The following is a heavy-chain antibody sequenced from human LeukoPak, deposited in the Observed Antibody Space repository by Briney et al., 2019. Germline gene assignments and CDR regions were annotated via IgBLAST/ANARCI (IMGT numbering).Heavy chain of an antibody. V-gene: IGHV4-59*08. J-gene: IGHJ3*02. Sequence: KPSRTLSLTCTVSGGSISGHHWTWIRQPPGTGLEWIGYFYDSGDFNYNPSLKSRVTISTDMSNNQFSLWMSSVTAADTAMYYCARLLRPGGRKGDAFDIWGQGTLATVSS. D-gene: IGHD1-26*01. CDR3: ARLLRPGGRKGDAFDI. CDR2: FYDSGDF. CDR1: GGSISGHH.